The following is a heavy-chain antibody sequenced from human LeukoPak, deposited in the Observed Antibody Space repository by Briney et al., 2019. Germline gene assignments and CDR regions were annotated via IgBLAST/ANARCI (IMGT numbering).Heavy chain of an antibody. Sequence: GGSLRLSCAASGFTFSSYAMTWVRQAPGKGLEWVSTISGGGGSTYYADSVKGRFTISRDNSKSTLNLQMNSLRAEDTAVYYCAKEGNDFRNLDYWGQGTLATVSS. D-gene: IGHD3-3*01. CDR2: ISGGGGST. CDR3: AKEGNDFRNLDY. V-gene: IGHV3-23*01. J-gene: IGHJ4*02. CDR1: GFTFSSYA.